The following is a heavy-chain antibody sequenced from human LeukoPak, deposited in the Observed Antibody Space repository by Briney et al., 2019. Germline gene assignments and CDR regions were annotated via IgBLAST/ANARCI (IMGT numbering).Heavy chain of an antibody. Sequence: GESLRLSCVGSGITNYWMTWVRQAPGKGLESVANINKDSSERYYLDSVKGRFTISRDNTKSSLFLQMNSLRVEDTGIYYCATDLNWVAYWGQGARVTVSS. V-gene: IGHV3-7*01. CDR3: ATDLNWVAY. J-gene: IGHJ4*02. CDR2: INKDSSER. CDR1: GITNYW. D-gene: IGHD3-16*01.